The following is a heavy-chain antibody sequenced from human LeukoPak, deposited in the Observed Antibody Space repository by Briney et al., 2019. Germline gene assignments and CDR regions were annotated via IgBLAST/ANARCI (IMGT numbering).Heavy chain of an antibody. CDR2: INSDGSST. D-gene: IGHD3-3*01. CDR1: GFTFSSYW. J-gene: IGHJ6*02. Sequence: GGSLRLSCAASGFTFSSYWMHWVRQAPGKGLVWVSRINSDGSSTSYADSVKGRFTISRDNAKNTLYLQMNSLRAEDTAVCYCARDSGYYDFWSGYYYYYYGMDVWGQGTTVTVSS. V-gene: IGHV3-74*01. CDR3: ARDSGYYDFWSGYYYYYYGMDV.